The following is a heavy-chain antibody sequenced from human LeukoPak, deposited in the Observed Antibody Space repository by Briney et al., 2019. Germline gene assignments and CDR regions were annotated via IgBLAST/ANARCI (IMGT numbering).Heavy chain of an antibody. D-gene: IGHD3-3*01. Sequence: ASVKVSCKASGYTFTSYGISWVRLAPGQGLEWMGWISAYNGNTNYAQKLQGRVTMTTDTSTNTAYMELRSLRSDDTAVYYCARDTPYDFWSGSDQYYFDYWGQGTLVTVSS. CDR3: ARDTPYDFWSGSDQYYFDY. V-gene: IGHV1-18*01. J-gene: IGHJ4*02. CDR2: ISAYNGNT. CDR1: GYTFTSYG.